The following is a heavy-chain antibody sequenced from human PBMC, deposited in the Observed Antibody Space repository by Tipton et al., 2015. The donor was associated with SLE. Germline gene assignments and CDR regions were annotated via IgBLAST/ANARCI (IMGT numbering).Heavy chain of an antibody. CDR2: INHSGST. D-gene: IGHD5-18*01. J-gene: IGHJ6*02. CDR1: GGSFSGHY. V-gene: IGHV4-34*01. Sequence: TLSLTCAVYGGSFSGHYWSWIRQPPGKGLEWIGEINHSGSTNYNPSLKSRVTISVDTSKNQFSLKLSSVTAADTAVYYCARDRGYSYGRPYYGMDVWGQGTTVTVSS. CDR3: ARDRGYSYGRPYYGMDV.